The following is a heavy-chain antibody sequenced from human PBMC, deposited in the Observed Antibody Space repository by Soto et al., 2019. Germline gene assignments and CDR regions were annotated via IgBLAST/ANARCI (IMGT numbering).Heavy chain of an antibody. CDR3: VRARHYYESSGFFAY. V-gene: IGHV1-18*04. CDR2: ISAHNGNT. J-gene: IGHJ4*02. Sequence: ASVKVSCKASGYTFTNYGISWVRQAPGQGLEWMGWISAHNGNTNYAQKLQGRVTMTTDTSTSTAYMELRSLRSDDTAVYYCVRARHYYESSGFFAYWGQGTLVTVSS. CDR1: GYTFTNYG. D-gene: IGHD3-22*01.